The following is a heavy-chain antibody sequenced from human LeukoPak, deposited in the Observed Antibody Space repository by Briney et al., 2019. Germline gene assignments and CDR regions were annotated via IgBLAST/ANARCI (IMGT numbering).Heavy chain of an antibody. D-gene: IGHD3-10*01. CDR1: GFTFSGYW. V-gene: IGHV3-74*01. CDR3: ARDRGGIDY. J-gene: IGHJ4*02. Sequence: GGSLRLSCAASGFTFSGYWMHWVRQGPGKGLVWVSHIKSDGTTTSHADSVKDRFTISRDNAKNTVYLQMNSLRAEDTAVYYCARDRGGIDYWGQGTLVTVSS. CDR2: IKSDGTTT.